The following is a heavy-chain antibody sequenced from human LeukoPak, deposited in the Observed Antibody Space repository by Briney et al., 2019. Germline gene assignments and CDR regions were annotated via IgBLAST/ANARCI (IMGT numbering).Heavy chain of an antibody. D-gene: IGHD5-18*01. CDR3: ARGYSYGSFDY. Sequence: SETLSLTCTVSGGSINSYYWSWIRQPPGRGLEWIGSIHYSGSTSYNPSLRSRVTISVDKSKNQFSLKLSSVTAADTAVYYCARGYSYGSFDYWGQGTLVTVSS. CDR1: GGSINSYY. CDR2: IHYSGST. J-gene: IGHJ4*02. V-gene: IGHV4-59*01.